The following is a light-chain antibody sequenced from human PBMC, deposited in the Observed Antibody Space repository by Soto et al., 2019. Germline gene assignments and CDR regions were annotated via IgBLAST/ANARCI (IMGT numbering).Light chain of an antibody. CDR1: QSLTNRDFTWDY. CDR3: HQYQSLPWT. CDR2: GAS. J-gene: IGKJ1*01. V-gene: IGKV3-20*01. Sequence: EIVLTQSPGILSLSPGERATLSCRASQSLTNRDFTWDYLAWYQQKPGQAPRVLISGASHRATGIPDRFSGSGSGTDFTLTITRLAPEDFAMYYCHQYQSLPWTFGQGTEVEVK.